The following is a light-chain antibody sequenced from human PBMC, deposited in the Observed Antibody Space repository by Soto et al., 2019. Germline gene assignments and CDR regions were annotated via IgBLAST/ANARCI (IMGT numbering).Light chain of an antibody. V-gene: IGKV3D-20*01. Sequence: EIVLTQSPATLSLSPGERVTLSCGASQSVSRNFLAWYQHKPGLAPRLLIYDASSRATGIPDRFSGSGSGTDFTLTITRLEPEDFAMYYCQQYEISPPITFGQGTRLEI. CDR1: QSVSRNF. CDR2: DAS. J-gene: IGKJ5*01. CDR3: QQYEISPPIT.